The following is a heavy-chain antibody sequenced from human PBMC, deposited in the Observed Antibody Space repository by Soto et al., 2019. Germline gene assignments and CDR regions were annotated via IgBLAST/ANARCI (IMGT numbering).Heavy chain of an antibody. CDR2: IYYSGST. J-gene: IGHJ4*02. D-gene: IGHD2-15*01. V-gene: IGHV4-59*12. CDR1: GGSISSYY. Sequence: SETLSLTCTVSGGSISSYYWSWIRQPPGKGLEWIGYIYYSGSTNYNPSLKSRVTISVDTSKNQFSLKLSSVTAADTAVYYCASRYCSGGSCYFSPDYWGQGSLVTVSS. CDR3: ASRYCSGGSCYFSPDY.